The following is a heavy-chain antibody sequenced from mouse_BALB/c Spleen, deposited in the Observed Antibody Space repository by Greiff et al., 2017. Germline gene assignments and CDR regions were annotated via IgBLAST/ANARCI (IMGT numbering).Heavy chain of an antibody. CDR3: ARSGHYYAMDY. CDR2: INPYNDGT. Sequence: EVKLMESGPELVKPGASVKMSCKASGYTFTSYVMHWVKQKPGQGLEWIGYINPYNDGTKYNEKFKGKATLTSDKSSSTAYMKLSSLTSEDSAVYYCARSGHYYAMDYWGQGTSVTVSS. CDR1: GYTFTSYV. J-gene: IGHJ4*01. V-gene: IGHV1-14*01.